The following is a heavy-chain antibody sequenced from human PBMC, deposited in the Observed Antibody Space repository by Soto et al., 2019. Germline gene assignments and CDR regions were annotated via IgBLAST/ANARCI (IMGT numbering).Heavy chain of an antibody. J-gene: IGHJ3*02. CDR3: ARDDGSSHDAFDI. CDR2: INPNSGNT. Sequence: ASVKVSCKASGYSFTGYDVHWVRQAAGQGLEWMGWINPNSGNTGHAEKFQGRVTMTRNISMSTDYMELSSLRSEDTAVYYCARDDGSSHDAFDICGQGTMVTV. CDR1: GYSFTGYD. V-gene: IGHV1-8*01. D-gene: IGHD3-10*01.